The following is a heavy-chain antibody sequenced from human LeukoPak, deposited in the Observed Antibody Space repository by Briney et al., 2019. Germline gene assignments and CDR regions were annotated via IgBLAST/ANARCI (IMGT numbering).Heavy chain of an antibody. CDR2: ISSSSSTI. V-gene: IGHV3-48*01. Sequence: GGSLRLSCAASGFTFSDYSMNWVRQAPGKGLEWVSYISSSSSTIYYTDSVKGRFTISRDNAKNSLYLQMNSLRAEDTAVYYCARLRPLVAGTFDFDYWGQGTLVTVSS. D-gene: IGHD6-19*01. J-gene: IGHJ4*02. CDR3: ARLRPLVAGTFDFDY. CDR1: GFTFSDYS.